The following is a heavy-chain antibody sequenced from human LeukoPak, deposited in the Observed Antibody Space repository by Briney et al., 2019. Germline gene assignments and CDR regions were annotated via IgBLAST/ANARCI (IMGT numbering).Heavy chain of an antibody. V-gene: IGHV3-9*01. D-gene: IGHD3-22*01. CDR3: AKDFYDSSGYPDY. CDR1: GFTFDDYA. J-gene: IGHJ4*02. Sequence: GGSLRLSCAASGFTFDDYAMHWVRQAPGKGLEWVSGISWNSGSIGYADSVKGRFTISRDNAKNSLYLQMNSLRAEDTALYYCAKDFYDSSGYPDYWGQGTLVTVSS. CDR2: ISWNSGSI.